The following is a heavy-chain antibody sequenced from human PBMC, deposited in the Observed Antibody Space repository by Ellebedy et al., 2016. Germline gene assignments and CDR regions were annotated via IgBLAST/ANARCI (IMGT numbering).Heavy chain of an antibody. CDR1: GFTFSSYA. Sequence: GESLKISCAASGFTFSSYAMHWVRQAPGKGLEWVAVISYDGSNKYYADSVKGRFTISRDNSKNTLYLQMNSLRAEDTAVYYCARSRWYYDSSGMMSAFDIWGQGTMVTVSS. J-gene: IGHJ3*02. CDR2: ISYDGSNK. D-gene: IGHD3-22*01. CDR3: ARSRWYYDSSGMMSAFDI. V-gene: IGHV3-30-3*01.